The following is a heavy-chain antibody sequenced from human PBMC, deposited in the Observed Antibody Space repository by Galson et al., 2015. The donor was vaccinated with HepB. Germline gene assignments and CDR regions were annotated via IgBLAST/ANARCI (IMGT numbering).Heavy chain of an antibody. V-gene: IGHV3-23*01. CDR2: ITSSGGNS. CDR3: AKDGIMVANTPYHVHY. D-gene: IGHD2-15*01. Sequence: SLRLSCAASGFSFTRYAMTWVRQAPGKGLEWVSSITSSGGNSYYTDSVKGRFTVFRDNSKNTLLLQLNSLRAEDTAMYFCAKDGIMVANTPYHVHYWGQGTLVTVSS. J-gene: IGHJ4*02. CDR1: GFSFTRYA.